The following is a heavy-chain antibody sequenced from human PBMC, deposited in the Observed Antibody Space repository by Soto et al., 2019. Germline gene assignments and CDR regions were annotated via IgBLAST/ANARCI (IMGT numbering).Heavy chain of an antibody. J-gene: IGHJ4*02. CDR3: ATALGCRSTSCTLDY. D-gene: IGHD2-2*01. CDR2: IIPVSGAA. CDR1: GGTFGSYA. Sequence: QVQLVQSGAEVQKPGSSVKVSCKASGGTFGSYAFSWVRQAPGQGLEWMGGIIPVSGAAHYAQKFKGRVTIPADESTSTAYMELSSLSSQDTAVYYCATALGCRSTSCTLDYWGQGTRVIVSS. V-gene: IGHV1-69*01.